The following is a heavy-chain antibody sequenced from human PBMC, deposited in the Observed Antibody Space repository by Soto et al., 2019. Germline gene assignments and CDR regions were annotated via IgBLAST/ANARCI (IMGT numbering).Heavy chain of an antibody. Sequence: GASVKVSCKASGYTFTSYAMHWVRQAPGQRLEWMGWINAGNGNTKYSQKFQGRVTITRDTSASTAYMELSSLRSEDTAVYYCARGAVAVVVVAATISEYFQHWGQGTLVTVSS. V-gene: IGHV1-3*01. CDR1: GYTFTSYA. D-gene: IGHD2-15*01. CDR3: ARGAVAVVVVAATISEYFQH. CDR2: INAGNGNT. J-gene: IGHJ1*01.